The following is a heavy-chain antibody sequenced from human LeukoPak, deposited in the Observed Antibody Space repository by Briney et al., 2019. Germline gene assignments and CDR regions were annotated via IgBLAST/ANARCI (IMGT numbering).Heavy chain of an antibody. J-gene: IGHJ3*02. D-gene: IGHD1-26*01. V-gene: IGHV5-51*01. CDR3: ARMANSGSYSDAFDI. CDR1: GSIFTSYW. CDR2: IYPGDSDT. Sequence: GASLQISCKGSGSIFTSYWIGWVRQLPGKGLEWMGIIYPGDSDTRYSPSFQGQVTISADKSISTAYLQWSSLKASDTAMYYCARMANSGSYSDAFDIWGQGTMVTVSS.